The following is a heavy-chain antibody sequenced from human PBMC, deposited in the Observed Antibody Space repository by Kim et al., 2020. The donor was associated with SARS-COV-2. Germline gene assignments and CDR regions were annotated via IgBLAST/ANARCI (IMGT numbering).Heavy chain of an antibody. CDR3: ARGFDTNTFDM. J-gene: IGHJ3*02. D-gene: IGHD3-10*01. CDR2: IWSDGSNK. CDR1: GFTFSTYA. V-gene: IGHV3-33*01. Sequence: GGSLRPSCAASGFTFSTYAMHWLRQAPGKGLEWVAVIWSDGSNKYYADSVKGRFTISRDQSKNTLYLQMNSLRVEDTAVYYCARGFDTNTFDMWGQGTMV.